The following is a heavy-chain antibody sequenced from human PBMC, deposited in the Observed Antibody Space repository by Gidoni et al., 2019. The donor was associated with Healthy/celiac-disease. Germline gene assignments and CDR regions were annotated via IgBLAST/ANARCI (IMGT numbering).Heavy chain of an antibody. V-gene: IGHV3-23*01. CDR2: ISGSGGST. CDR1: GCTFSSYA. Sequence: EVQLLESGGGLVQPGGSLRLSCAASGCTFSSYAMSWVRQAPGEGLEWVSAISGSGGSTYYADSVKGRFTISRDNSKNTLYLQMNSLRAEDTAVYYCAKDQFIMITFGGVLYWGQGTLVTVSS. CDR3: AKDQFIMITFGGVLY. J-gene: IGHJ4*02. D-gene: IGHD3-16*01.